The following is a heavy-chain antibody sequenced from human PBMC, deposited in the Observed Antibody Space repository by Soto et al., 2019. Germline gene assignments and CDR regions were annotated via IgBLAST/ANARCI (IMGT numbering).Heavy chain of an antibody. CDR3: ARELVAEDSSGLYRNYYYGMDV. D-gene: IGHD6-19*01. J-gene: IGHJ6*02. V-gene: IGHV1-69*01. CDR1: GGTFSSYA. CDR2: IIPIFGTA. Sequence: QVQLVQSGAEVKKPGSSVKVSCKASGGTFSSYAISWVRQAPGQGLEWVGGIIPIFGTANYAQKFKGRVTITADESKSTAYMELSSLRSEDTAVYYCARELVAEDSSGLYRNYYYGMDVWGQGTTVTVSS.